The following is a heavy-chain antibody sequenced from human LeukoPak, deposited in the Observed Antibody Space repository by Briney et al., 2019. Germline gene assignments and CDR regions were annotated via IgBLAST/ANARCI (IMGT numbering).Heavy chain of an antibody. D-gene: IGHD6-13*01. CDR2: INHSGST. CDR3: ARGRVAAAGMSHGY. J-gene: IGHJ4*02. Sequence: SETLSLTCAVYGGSLSGYYWSWIRQPPGKGLEWIGEINHSGSTNYNPSLKSRVTISVDTSKNQFSLKLSSVTAADTAMYYCARGRVAAAGMSHGYWGQGTLVTVSS. V-gene: IGHV4-34*01. CDR1: GGSLSGYY.